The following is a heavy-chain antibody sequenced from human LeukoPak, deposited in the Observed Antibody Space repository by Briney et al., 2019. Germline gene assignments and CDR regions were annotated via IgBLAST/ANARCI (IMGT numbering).Heavy chain of an antibody. D-gene: IGHD2-15*01. V-gene: IGHV1-69*06. CDR3: ASRPPRKYCSGGSCYSRGWFDP. CDR2: IIPIFGTA. J-gene: IGHJ5*02. Sequence: SVKVSCKASGCTFSSYAISWVRQAPGQGLEWMGGIIPIFGTANYAQKFQGRVTITADKSTSTAYMELSSLRSEDTAVYYCASRPPRKYCSGGSCYSRGWFDPWGQGTLVTVSS. CDR1: GCTFSSYA.